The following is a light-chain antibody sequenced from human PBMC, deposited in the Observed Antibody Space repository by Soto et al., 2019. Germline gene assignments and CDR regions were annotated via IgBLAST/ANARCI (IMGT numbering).Light chain of an antibody. Sequence: QPVLTQSPSASASLGASVKLTCTLNSGHSNYVIAWHQQQPEKGPRFLMKLNSDGSYSKGDGIPDRFSGSSSGAERYLTISSLQSEDEADYYCQTWGTGAWVFGGGTKLTVL. J-gene: IGLJ3*02. CDR3: QTWGTGAWV. CDR1: SGHSNYV. V-gene: IGLV4-69*01. CDR2: LNSDGSY.